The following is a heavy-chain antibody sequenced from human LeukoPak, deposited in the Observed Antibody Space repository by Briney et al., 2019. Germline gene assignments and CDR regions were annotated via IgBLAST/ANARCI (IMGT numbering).Heavy chain of an antibody. CDR1: GFTFDDYA. D-gene: IGHD2-15*01. CDR3: AKDMGIVVVAATFDY. J-gene: IGHJ4*02. Sequence: GGSLRLSCAASGFTFDDYAMHWVRQAPGKGLEWVSGISWNSGSIGYADSAKGRFTISRDNAKNSLYLQMNSLRAEDTALYYCAKDMGIVVVAATFDYWGQGTLVTVSS. V-gene: IGHV3-9*01. CDR2: ISWNSGSI.